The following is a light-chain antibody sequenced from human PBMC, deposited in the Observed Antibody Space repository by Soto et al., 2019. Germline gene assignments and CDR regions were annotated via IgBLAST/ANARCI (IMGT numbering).Light chain of an antibody. V-gene: IGKV3-20*01. CDR2: AVS. J-gene: IGKJ1*01. Sequence: EIVLTQSPGTLSLSPGERATLSCRASQSISSSYLAWYQQKPGQAPRLLIYAVSSRATGIPDRFSGSGSGTGFTLTISRLEPEDFAVYFRQQYDSSPWTFGQGTKVEIK. CDR3: QQYDSSPWT. CDR1: QSISSSY.